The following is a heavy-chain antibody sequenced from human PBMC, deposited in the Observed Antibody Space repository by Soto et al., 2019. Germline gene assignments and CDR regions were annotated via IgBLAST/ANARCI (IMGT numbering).Heavy chain of an antibody. D-gene: IGHD3-22*01. CDR2: IIPIFGTA. J-gene: IGHJ4*02. V-gene: IGHV1-69*13. CDR3: ARGYDSSGYYYDY. Sequence: ASVKVSCKASGGTFSSYAISWVRQAPGQGLDWMGGIIPIFGTANYAQKFQGRVTITADESTSTAYMELSSLRSEDTAVYYCARGYDSSGYYYDYWGQGTLVTVSS. CDR1: GGTFSSYA.